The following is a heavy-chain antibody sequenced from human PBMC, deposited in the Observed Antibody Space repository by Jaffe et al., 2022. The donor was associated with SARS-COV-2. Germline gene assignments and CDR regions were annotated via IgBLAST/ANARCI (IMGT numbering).Heavy chain of an antibody. CDR1: GGTISSNSYH. CDR3: ARQCTATSCYREDY. J-gene: IGHJ4*02. V-gene: IGHV4-39*01. CDR2: IHYRGST. Sequence: QLQLQESGPGLLKPSETLSLTCIVSGGTISSNSYHWGWIRQPPGKGLEWIASIHYRGSTYYNPSLKSRVTISVDTSRNQFSLNLSSVTAADTAVYFCARQCTATSCYREDYWGQGTLVTVSS. D-gene: IGHD2-15*01.